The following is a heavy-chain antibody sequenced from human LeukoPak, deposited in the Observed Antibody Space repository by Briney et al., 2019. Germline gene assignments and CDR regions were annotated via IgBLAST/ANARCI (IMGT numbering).Heavy chain of an antibody. J-gene: IGHJ6*03. CDR2: IYTSGST. CDR1: GGSISSYY. Sequence: SETLSLTCTVSGGSISSYYWSWIRQPAGKGLEWIGRIYTSGSTNYNPSLKSRVTMSVDTSKNQFSLKLSSVTAADTAVYYCARGLAGSKAEMQYSNHLYYYYYMDVWGKGTTVTVSS. CDR3: ARGLAGSKAEMQYSNHLYYYYYMDV. V-gene: IGHV4-4*07. D-gene: IGHD4-11*01.